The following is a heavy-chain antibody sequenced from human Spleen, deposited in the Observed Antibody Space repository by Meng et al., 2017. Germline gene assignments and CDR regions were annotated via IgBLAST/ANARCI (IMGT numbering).Heavy chain of an antibody. Sequence: QLQLQESGSGLVKPSQTLSLTCAVSGGSISSGDASWSWIRQPPGKGLEWIGYIYYRGTTFYNPSLKSRVTISADRFKNQISLKLSSVTAADTAVYYCARETRIHGYGYFDYWGQGTLVTVSS. CDR2: IYYRGTT. D-gene: IGHD5-18*01. J-gene: IGHJ4*02. V-gene: IGHV4-30-2*01. CDR1: GGSISSGDAS. CDR3: ARETRIHGYGYFDY.